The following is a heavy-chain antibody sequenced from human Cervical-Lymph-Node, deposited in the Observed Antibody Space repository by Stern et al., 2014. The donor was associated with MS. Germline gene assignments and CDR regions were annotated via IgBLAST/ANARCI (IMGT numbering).Heavy chain of an antibody. D-gene: IGHD3-10*01. Sequence: VQLVESGAEVKKPGASVKVSCEASGYTFTSYGINWVRQAPGQGLEWMGRISGYNGNTNYAQKLQGRVTMTTDTSTSTVYMELRSLRSDDTAIYYCARGAMTGYFDFWGQGTLVTVSS. CDR2: ISGYNGNT. J-gene: IGHJ4*02. CDR3: ARGAMTGYFDF. CDR1: GYTFTSYG. V-gene: IGHV1-18*01.